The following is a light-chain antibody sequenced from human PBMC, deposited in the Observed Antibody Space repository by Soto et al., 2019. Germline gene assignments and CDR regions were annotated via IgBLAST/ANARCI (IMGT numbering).Light chain of an antibody. J-gene: IGKJ1*01. CDR3: QQYGSSPT. Sequence: EIVLTQSPGTQSLSPGERATLSCRASQSVSSSFLAWYQQKPGQAPRLLIYGASTRATGIPDRFSGSGSGTDFTLTISRLEPEDFAVYYCQQYGSSPTFGLGTKVDIK. CDR1: QSVSSSF. CDR2: GAS. V-gene: IGKV3-20*01.